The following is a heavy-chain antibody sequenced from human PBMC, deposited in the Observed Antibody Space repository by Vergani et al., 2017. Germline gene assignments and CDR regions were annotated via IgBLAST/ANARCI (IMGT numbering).Heavy chain of an antibody. Sequence: EVQLLESGGGLVQPGGSLRLSCAASGFTFSSYAMSWVRQAPGKGLEWVSAISGRGGSTYYADSVKGRFTISRDNSKNTLYLQMNSLRAEDTAVYYCAKVVVGPQLRTYNWNYGWFDPWGQGTLVTVSS. V-gene: IGHV3-23*01. CDR3: AKVVVGPQLRTYNWNYGWFDP. CDR2: ISGRGGST. J-gene: IGHJ5*02. D-gene: IGHD1-7*01. CDR1: GFTFSSYA.